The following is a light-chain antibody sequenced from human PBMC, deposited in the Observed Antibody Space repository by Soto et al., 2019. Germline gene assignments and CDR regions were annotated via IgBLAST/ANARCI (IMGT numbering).Light chain of an antibody. CDR3: HQFNSYPYT. V-gene: IGKV1-13*02. CDR1: QGISSA. J-gene: IGKJ2*01. CDR2: DAS. Sequence: AIQLTQSPSSLSASVGDRVTITCRASQGISSALAWYQQKPGKAPKLLIYDASSLESGVPSRFSGSGSGTGFTLTISRLQPEDFATYYCHQFNSYPYTFGQGTKLEIQ.